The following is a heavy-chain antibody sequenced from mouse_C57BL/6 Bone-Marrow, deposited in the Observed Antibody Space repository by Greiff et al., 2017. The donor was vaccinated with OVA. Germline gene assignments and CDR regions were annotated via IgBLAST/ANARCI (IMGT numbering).Heavy chain of an antibody. CDR3: ARSIGWLLLYFDY. J-gene: IGHJ2*01. V-gene: IGHV1-55*01. CDR2: IYPGSGST. Sequence: VQLQQSGAELVKPGASVKMSCKASGYTFTSYWITWVKQRPGQGLEWIGDIYPGSGSTNYNEKFKSKATLTVDTSSSTAYMQLSSLTSEDSAVYYCARSIGWLLLYFDYWGQGTTLTVSS. CDR1: GYTFTSYW. D-gene: IGHD2-3*01.